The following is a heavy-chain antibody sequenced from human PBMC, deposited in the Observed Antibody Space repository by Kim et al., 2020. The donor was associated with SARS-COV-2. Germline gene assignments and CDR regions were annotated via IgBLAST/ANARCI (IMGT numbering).Heavy chain of an antibody. Sequence: SVKVSCKASGGTFSSYAISWVRQAPGQGLEWMGGIIPIFGTANYAQKFQGRVTITADESTSTAYMELSSLRSEDTAVYYCARGGITMVRGVIINFHAFDIWGQGTMVTVSS. J-gene: IGHJ3*02. CDR3: ARGGITMVRGVIINFHAFDI. CDR1: GGTFSSYA. CDR2: IIPIFGTA. V-gene: IGHV1-69*13. D-gene: IGHD3-10*01.